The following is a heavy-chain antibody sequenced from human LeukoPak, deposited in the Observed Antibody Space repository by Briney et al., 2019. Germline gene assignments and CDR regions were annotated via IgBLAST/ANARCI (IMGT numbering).Heavy chain of an antibody. CDR1: GYTLTELS. V-gene: IGHV1-24*01. Sequence: GASVKVSCKVSGYTLTELSMHWVRQAPGKGLEWMGGFDPEDGETIYAQKFQGRVTMTEDTSTDTAYMELSSLRSEDTAVYYCATGWGVIITSWWFDPWGQGTLVTVSP. J-gene: IGHJ5*02. CDR2: FDPEDGET. CDR3: ATGWGVIITSWWFDP. D-gene: IGHD3-10*01.